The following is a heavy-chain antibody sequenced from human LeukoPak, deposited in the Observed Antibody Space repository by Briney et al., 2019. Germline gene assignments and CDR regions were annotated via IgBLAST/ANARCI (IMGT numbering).Heavy chain of an antibody. D-gene: IGHD2-2*01. CDR1: GYTFTSYG. J-gene: IGHJ5*02. CDR3: ARVEAYCSSTSCPNWFDP. CDR2: ISAYNGNT. V-gene: IGHV1-18*01. Sequence: GASVKVSCKASGYTFTSYGISWVRQAPGQGLEWMGWISAYNGNTNYAQKLQGRVTMTTDTSTSTAYMELRSLRSDDTAVYYCARVEAYCSSTSCPNWFDPWGQGTLVTVSS.